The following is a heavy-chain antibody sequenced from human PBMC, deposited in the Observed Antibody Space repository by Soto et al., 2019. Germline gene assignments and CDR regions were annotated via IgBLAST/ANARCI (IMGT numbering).Heavy chain of an antibody. V-gene: IGHV3-30*18. D-gene: IGHD2-15*01. Sequence: QVQLVESGGGVVQPGRSLRLSCAASGFTFSSYGMHWVRQAPGKGLEWVAVISYDGSNKYYADSVKGRFTISRDNSKIPLYLQMNSLRAEDTAVYYCAKDRGLQAWYLGPDWGQGTLVTVSS. J-gene: IGHJ4*02. CDR2: ISYDGSNK. CDR3: AKDRGLQAWYLGPD. CDR1: GFTFSSYG.